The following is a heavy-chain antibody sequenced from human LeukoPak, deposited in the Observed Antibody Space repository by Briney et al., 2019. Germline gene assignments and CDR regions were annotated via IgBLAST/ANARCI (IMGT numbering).Heavy chain of an antibody. CDR2: ISTNGGST. CDR3: AKDLGYSYGRPPFDY. CDR1: GFTFSTYT. V-gene: IGHV3-64*01. D-gene: IGHD5-18*01. Sequence: GGSLRLSCAASGFTFSTYTMHWVRQAPGKGLEYVSAISTNGGSTYYASSVKGRFTISRDNSKNTLYLQMGSLRAEDMAVYYCAKDLGYSYGRPPFDYWGQGTLVTVSS. J-gene: IGHJ4*02.